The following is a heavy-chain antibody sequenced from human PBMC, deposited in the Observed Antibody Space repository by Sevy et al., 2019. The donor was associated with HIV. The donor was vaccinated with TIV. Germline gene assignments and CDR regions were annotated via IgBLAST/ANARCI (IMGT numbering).Heavy chain of an antibody. J-gene: IGHJ4*02. CDR3: ARDRPLVVTAMWDY. CDR1: GFTFSSYA. D-gene: IGHD2-21*02. V-gene: IGHV3-30-3*01. Sequence: GGSLRLSCAASGFTFSSYAMHWVRQAPGKGLEWVAVISYDGSNKYYADSVKGRFTISRDNSKNTLYLQMNSLRAEDTAVYYCARDRPLVVTAMWDYWGPGTLVTVSS. CDR2: ISYDGSNK.